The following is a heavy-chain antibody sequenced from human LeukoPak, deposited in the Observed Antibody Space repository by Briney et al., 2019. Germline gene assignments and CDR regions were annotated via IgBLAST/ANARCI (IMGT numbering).Heavy chain of an antibody. CDR1: GGSISSGDYY. V-gene: IGHV4-61*08. D-gene: IGHD5-24*01. Sequence: PSETLSLTCTVSGGSISSGDYYWSWIRQPPGKGLEWIGYIYYSGSTNYNPSLKSRVTISVDTSKNQFSLKLSSVTAADTAVYYCARGGGRRDGPRRARLVVLYDYWGQGTLVTVSS. CDR3: ARGGGRRDGPRRARLVVLYDY. J-gene: IGHJ4*02. CDR2: IYYSGST.